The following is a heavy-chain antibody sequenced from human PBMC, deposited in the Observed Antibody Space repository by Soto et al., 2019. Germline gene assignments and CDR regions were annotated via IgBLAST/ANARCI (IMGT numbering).Heavy chain of an antibody. D-gene: IGHD4-17*01. J-gene: IGHJ5*02. Sequence: QVQLVESGGGVVQPGRSLRLSCAASGFTFSSYGMHWVRQAPGKGLEWVAVIWYDGSNKYYADSVKGRFTISRDNSKNTLYLQMNSLRAEDTAVYYCAREGSDYGDYNWFDPWGQGTLVTVSS. CDR2: IWYDGSNK. V-gene: IGHV3-33*01. CDR1: GFTFSSYG. CDR3: AREGSDYGDYNWFDP.